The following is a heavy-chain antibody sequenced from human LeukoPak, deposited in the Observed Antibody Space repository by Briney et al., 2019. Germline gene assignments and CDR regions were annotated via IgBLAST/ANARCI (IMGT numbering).Heavy chain of an antibody. D-gene: IGHD6-13*01. CDR2: VFYSGNT. CDR1: GGSINSANSY. CDR3: AREGSSWDPFDY. Sequence: PSETLSLTCTVSGGSINSANSYWSWIRQAPGKGLEWIGYVFYSGNTHYNPSLKSRLTISVDTSKNQFSLELTSVTAADTAVYYCAREGSSWDPFDYWGQGTLVTVSS. V-gene: IGHV4-30-4*01. J-gene: IGHJ4*02.